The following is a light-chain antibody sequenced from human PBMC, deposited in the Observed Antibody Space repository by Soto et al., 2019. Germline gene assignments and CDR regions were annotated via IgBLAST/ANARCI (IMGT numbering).Light chain of an antibody. Sequence: DIQMTQSPSSLSASVGDRVIITCRASQNINVYLNWFQQIPGQAPKLLIYSTSNLQSGVPSRFSGSGSGTDFTLAISSLQREDFATYYCQQIHSTPYSFGPGTKVHVK. CDR2: STS. J-gene: IGKJ3*01. CDR3: QQIHSTPYS. CDR1: QNINVY. V-gene: IGKV1-39*01.